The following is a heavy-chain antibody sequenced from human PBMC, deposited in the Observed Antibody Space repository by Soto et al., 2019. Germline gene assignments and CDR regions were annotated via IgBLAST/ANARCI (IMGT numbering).Heavy chain of an antibody. CDR1: GYTFTSYY. D-gene: IGHD1-1*01. CDR2: INPSGGST. CDR3: ARDMKVQLERRTHPYFDY. Sequence: QVQLVQSGAEVKKPGASVKVSCKASGYTFTSYYMHWVRQAPGQGLEWMGIINPSGGSTSYAQKFQGRVTMTRDTSTSTVYMELSSLRSEDTAVYYCARDMKVQLERRTHPYFDYWGQGTLVTVSS. J-gene: IGHJ4*02. V-gene: IGHV1-46*01.